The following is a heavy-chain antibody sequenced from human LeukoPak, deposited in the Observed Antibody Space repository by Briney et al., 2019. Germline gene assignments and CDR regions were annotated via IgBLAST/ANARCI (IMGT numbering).Heavy chain of an antibody. CDR2: IASSGRTR. D-gene: IGHD3-22*01. CDR3: ALLVVASDFDY. Sequence: SGGSLRLSCAVSGFPSIFFEINWVRQAPGKGLEWVSNIASSGRTRYYADSVKGRFSISRDNAKNSLYLQMNTLRVEDTGVYYCALLVVASDFDYWGQGALVTVSS. J-gene: IGHJ4*02. CDR1: GFPSIFFE. V-gene: IGHV3-48*03.